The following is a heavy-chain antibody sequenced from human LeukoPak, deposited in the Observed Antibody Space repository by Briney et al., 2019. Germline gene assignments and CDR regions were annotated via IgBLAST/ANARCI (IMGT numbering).Heavy chain of an antibody. CDR1: GYTFTDYY. J-gene: IGHJ4*02. V-gene: IGHV1-69-2*01. CDR2: VDPEDGET. D-gene: IGHD5-12*01. CDR3: ATVAIVAGSTFDY. Sequence: ASAKVSCKASGYTFTDYYMHWVQQAPGKGLEWMGRVDPEDGETIYAEKFQGRVTITADTSTDTAYMELSSLRSEDTAVYYCATVAIVAGSTFDYWGQGTLVTVSS.